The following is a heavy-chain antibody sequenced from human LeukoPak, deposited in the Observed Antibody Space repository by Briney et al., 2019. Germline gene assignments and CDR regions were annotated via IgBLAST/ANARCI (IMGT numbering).Heavy chain of an antibody. CDR3: ARRYCSSTSCTLDY. Sequence: QSGGSLRLSCAASGFTFSTYEMKWVRQAPGRGLEWVSYISRVGSTIYYADSVKGRLTISRDNAKNSLYLQMNNLRGDDTAVYYCARRYCSSTSCTLDYWGQGTQVTVSS. CDR2: ISRVGSTI. J-gene: IGHJ4*02. CDR1: GFTFSTYE. D-gene: IGHD2-2*01. V-gene: IGHV3-48*03.